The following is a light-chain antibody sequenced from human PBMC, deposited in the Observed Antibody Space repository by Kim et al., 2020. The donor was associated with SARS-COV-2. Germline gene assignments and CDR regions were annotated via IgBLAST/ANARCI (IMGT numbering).Light chain of an antibody. Sequence: VSPGERATLSCRASQSGSSNLAWYQQRPGQAPRLLIYGASTRATGIPARFSGSGSGTDFTLTISSLQPEDFAVYYCQQSNNWPRTFGHGTKVDIK. V-gene: IGKV3-15*01. CDR1: QSGSSN. J-gene: IGKJ1*01. CDR2: GAS. CDR3: QQSNNWPRT.